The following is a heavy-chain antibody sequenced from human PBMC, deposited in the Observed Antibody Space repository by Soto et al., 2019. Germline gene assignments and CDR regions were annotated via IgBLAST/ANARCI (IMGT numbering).Heavy chain of an antibody. V-gene: IGHV4-4*02. D-gene: IGHD2-2*01. CDR1: GASISSTNW. CDR3: ARVLQGCSGTSCYLDI. J-gene: IGHJ3*02. CDR2: ILHSGSA. Sequence: QVQLQESGPGLAKPSGTLSLTCAVSGASISSTNWWNWVRQAPGQGPEWIGEILHSGSANYNPSLKRRVTISVDEARNKCSLRLTSVTAADTAVYYCARVLQGCSGTSCYLDIWGQGTMVTASA.